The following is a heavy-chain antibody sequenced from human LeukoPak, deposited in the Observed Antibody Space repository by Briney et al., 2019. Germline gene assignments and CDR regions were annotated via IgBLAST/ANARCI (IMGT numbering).Heavy chain of an antibody. CDR3: ARDRAAMVTGHYYYGMDV. CDR1: GGSFSGYY. Sequence: SETLSLTCAVYGGSFSGYYWSWIRQPPGKGLEWIGEINHSGSTNYNPSLKSRVTISVDTSKNQFSLKLSSVTAADTAVYYCARDRAAMVTGHYYYGMDVWGQGTTVTVSS. CDR2: INHSGST. J-gene: IGHJ6*02. V-gene: IGHV4-34*01. D-gene: IGHD5-18*01.